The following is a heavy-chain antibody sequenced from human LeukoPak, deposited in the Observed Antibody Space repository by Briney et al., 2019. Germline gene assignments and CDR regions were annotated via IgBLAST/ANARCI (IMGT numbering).Heavy chain of an antibody. V-gene: IGHV3-30*18. J-gene: IGHJ4*02. CDR3: AKGADVGLGELSLDYFDY. Sequence: PGGSLRLSCAASGFTFSSYGMHWVRQAPGKGLEWVAVISYDGSNKYYADSVKGRFTISRDNSKNTLYLQMNSLRAEDTAVYCCAKGADVGLGELSLDYFDYWGQGTLVTVSS. CDR1: GFTFSSYG. CDR2: ISYDGSNK. D-gene: IGHD3-16*02.